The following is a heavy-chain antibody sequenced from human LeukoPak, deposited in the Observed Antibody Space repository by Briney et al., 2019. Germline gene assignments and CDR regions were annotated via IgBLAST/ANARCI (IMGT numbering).Heavy chain of an antibody. CDR3: ARDGDYGDYVPFDY. CDR2: ISSSSSTI. D-gene: IGHD4-17*01. V-gene: IGHV3-48*01. CDR1: GFTFSSYS. J-gene: IGHJ4*02. Sequence: GGSLRLSCAASGFTFSSYSMNWVRQAPGKGLEWVSYISSSSSTIYYADSVKGRFTISRDNAKNSLYLQMNSLRAEDTAVYYCARDGDYGDYVPFDYWGQGTLVTVSS.